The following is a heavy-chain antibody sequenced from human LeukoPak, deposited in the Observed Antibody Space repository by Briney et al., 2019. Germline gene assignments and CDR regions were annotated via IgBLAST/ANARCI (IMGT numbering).Heavy chain of an antibody. CDR2: ISYDGSNK. Sequence: GGSLRLSCAASGFTFNSYSMHWVRQAPGKGLEWVAVISYDGSNKYYADSVKGRFTISRDNSKNTLYLQMSSLRAEDTAVYYCARASVEWELLTYYFDYWGQGTLVTVSS. V-gene: IGHV3-30-3*01. CDR3: ARASVEWELLTYYFDY. CDR1: GFTFNSYS. D-gene: IGHD1-26*01. J-gene: IGHJ4*02.